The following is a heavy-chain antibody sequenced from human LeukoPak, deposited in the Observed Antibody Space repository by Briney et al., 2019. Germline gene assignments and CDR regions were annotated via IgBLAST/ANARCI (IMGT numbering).Heavy chain of an antibody. V-gene: IGHV4-59*08. CDR3: ARHGDQYSSSWTSDWFDP. CDR2: IYYSGST. CDR1: GGSISSYY. J-gene: IGHJ5*02. D-gene: IGHD6-13*01. Sequence: PSETLSLTCTVSGGSISSYYWSWIRQPPGKGLEWIVYIYYSGSTNYNPSLKNRVTISVDTSKTQFSLKLSSLTAANTAVYYCARHGDQYSSSWTSDWFDPWGQGTLVTVSS.